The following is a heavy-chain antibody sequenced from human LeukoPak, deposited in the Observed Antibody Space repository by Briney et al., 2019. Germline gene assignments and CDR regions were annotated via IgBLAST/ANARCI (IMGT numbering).Heavy chain of an antibody. Sequence: PGGSLRLSCEASGFTFSSYAMSWVRQAPGKGLEWVAFIQFDGTYKFYADSVKARFTISRDNSKNTLYLQMNSLRAEDTAVYYCAKGRGYGDYVPFEYWGQGSLVTVSS. D-gene: IGHD4-17*01. J-gene: IGHJ4*02. CDR3: AKGRGYGDYVPFEY. V-gene: IGHV3-30*02. CDR1: GFTFSSYA. CDR2: IQFDGTYK.